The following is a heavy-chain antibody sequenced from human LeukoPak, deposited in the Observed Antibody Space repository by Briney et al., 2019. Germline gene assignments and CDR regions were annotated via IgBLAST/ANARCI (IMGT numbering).Heavy chain of an antibody. Sequence: GGSLRLSCAASGFTFSSYDMHWVRQATGKGLEWVSAIGTAGVTYYPGSVKGRFTISRENAKNSLYLQMNSLRAGDTAVYYCARATRRAYYMDVWGKGTTVTVSS. J-gene: IGHJ6*03. CDR2: IGTAGVT. V-gene: IGHV3-13*01. CDR3: ARATRRAYYMDV. CDR1: GFTFSSYD.